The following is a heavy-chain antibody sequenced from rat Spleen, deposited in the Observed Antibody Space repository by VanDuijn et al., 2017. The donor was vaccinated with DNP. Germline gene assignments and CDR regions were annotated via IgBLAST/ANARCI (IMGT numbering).Heavy chain of an antibody. V-gene: IGHV5-7*01. CDR3: ARDSSYIFDY. D-gene: IGHD1-2*01. CDR1: GFTFSDYN. Sequence: EVQLVESGGGLVQPGRSLKLSCAASGFTFSDYNMAWVRQAPKKGLEWVATISYDGSTTYYRDSVKGRFTISRDNAKSTLYLQMDSLRSEDTATYYCARDSSYIFDYWGQGVMVTVSS. CDR2: ISYDGSTT. J-gene: IGHJ2*01.